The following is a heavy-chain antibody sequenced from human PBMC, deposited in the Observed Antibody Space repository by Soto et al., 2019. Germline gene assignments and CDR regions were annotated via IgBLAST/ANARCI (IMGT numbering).Heavy chain of an antibody. CDR3: GKDTSQMAAIGLLDY. CDR1: GFTFSSYG. J-gene: IGHJ4*02. CDR2: ISYDGSNK. D-gene: IGHD6-19*01. Sequence: GGSLRLSCAASGFTFSSYGMHWVRQAPGKGLEWVAVISYDGSNKYYADSVKGRFTISRDNSKNTLYLQMNSLRAEDTAVYYCGKDTSQMAAIGLLDYWGQGTQVTVSS. V-gene: IGHV3-30*18.